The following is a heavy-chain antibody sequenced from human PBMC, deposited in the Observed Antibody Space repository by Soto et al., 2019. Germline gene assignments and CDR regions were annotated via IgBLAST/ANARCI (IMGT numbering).Heavy chain of an antibody. Sequence: SETLSLTCTVSGGSISSGGYYWSWIRQHPGKGLEWIGYIYYSGSTYYNPSLKSRVTISVDTSKNQFSLKLSSVTAADTAVYYCARASKVRPTFNWFDPWGQGTLVTVSS. V-gene: IGHV4-31*03. D-gene: IGHD1-1*01. CDR3: ARASKVRPTFNWFDP. CDR1: GGSISSGGYY. J-gene: IGHJ5*02. CDR2: IYYSGST.